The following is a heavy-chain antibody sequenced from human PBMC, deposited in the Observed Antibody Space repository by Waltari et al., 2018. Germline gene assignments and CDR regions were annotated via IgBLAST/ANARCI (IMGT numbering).Heavy chain of an antibody. CDR1: GFTFSSYA. Sequence: EVQLLESGGGLVQPGGSLRLSCAASGFTFSSYAMSWVRQAPGKGLEWVSAISGSGGRTYDADSVKGRFTISRDKSKNTLYLQMNSLRAEDTAVYNGAKDLPSHVLRYCAWRGGGVDYWGQGTLVTVSS. J-gene: IGHJ4*02. D-gene: IGHD3-9*01. CDR2: ISGSGGRT. CDR3: AKDLPSHVLRYCAWRGGGVDY. V-gene: IGHV3-23*01.